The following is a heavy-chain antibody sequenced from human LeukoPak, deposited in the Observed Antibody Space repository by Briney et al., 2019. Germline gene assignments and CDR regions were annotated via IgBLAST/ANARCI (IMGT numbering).Heavy chain of an antibody. D-gene: IGHD1-1*01. V-gene: IGHV3-33*01. CDR1: GFSFSSYG. J-gene: IGHJ4*02. CDR3: ARDKGNWPFDH. Sequence: GGSLRLSCAASGFSFSSYGMHWVRQAPGKGLEWVAVIWQDGSNEGYADSVKGRATISRDNSKNTLYLQMNSLRAEDTAVYYCARDKGNWPFDHWGQGTLVTVSS. CDR2: IWQDGSNE.